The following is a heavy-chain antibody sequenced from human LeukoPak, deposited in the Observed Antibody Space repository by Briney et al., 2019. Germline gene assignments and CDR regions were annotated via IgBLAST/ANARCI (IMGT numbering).Heavy chain of an antibody. CDR3: AKGRAVAGPIPVDY. D-gene: IGHD6-19*01. V-gene: IGHV3-23*01. CDR1: GFTFSSFA. CDR2: IGGSGGSP. J-gene: IGHJ4*02. Sequence: PGGSLRLSCAASGFTFSSFAMSWVRQAPGKGLEWVSAIGGSGGSPYYADSVKGRFTISRDNSKNTLYLQVNSLRAEDTAVYYCAKGRAVAGPIPVDYWGQVTLVNVSS.